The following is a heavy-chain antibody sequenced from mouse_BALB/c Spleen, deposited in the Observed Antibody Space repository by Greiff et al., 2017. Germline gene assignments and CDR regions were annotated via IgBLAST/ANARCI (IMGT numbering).Heavy chain of an antibody. CDR3: TRDYYGYETWFAY. CDR2: ISSGGSYT. CDR1: GFTFSSYT. Sequence: EVQGVESGGGLVKPGGSLKLSCAASGFTFSSYTMSWVRQTPEKRLEWVATISSGGSYTYYPDSVKGRFTISRDKAKNTLYLQLSSLKSEDTAMYYWTRDYYGYETWFAYWGQGTLVTVSA. D-gene: IGHD1-2*01. J-gene: IGHJ3*01. V-gene: IGHV5-6-4*01.